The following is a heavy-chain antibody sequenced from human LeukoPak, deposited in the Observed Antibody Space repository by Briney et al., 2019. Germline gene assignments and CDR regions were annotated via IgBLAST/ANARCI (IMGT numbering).Heavy chain of an antibody. CDR2: INHSGST. V-gene: IGHV4-34*01. D-gene: IGHD5-18*01. J-gene: IGHJ4*02. Sequence: PSETLSLTCAVYGGSFSGYYWSWIRQPPGKGLEWIGEINHSGSTNYNPSLKSRVTISVDTSKNQFSLKLSSVTAADTAVYYCARLFRDHVDTAMVTTPVRYFDYWGQGTLVTVSS. CDR1: GGSFSGYY. CDR3: ARLFRDHVDTAMVTTPVRYFDY.